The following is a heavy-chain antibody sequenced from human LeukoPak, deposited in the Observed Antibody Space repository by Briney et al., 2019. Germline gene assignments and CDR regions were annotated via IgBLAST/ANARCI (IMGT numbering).Heavy chain of an antibody. V-gene: IGHV3-30-3*01. J-gene: IGHJ6*02. CDR2: ISYDGSNK. CDR3: ARTRGIQLWFGYYGMDV. D-gene: IGHD5-18*01. CDR1: GFTFSSYA. Sequence: PGRSLRLSRAASGFTFSSYAMHWVRQAPGKGLEWVAVISYDGSNKYYADSVKGRFTISRDNSKNTLYLQMNSLRAEDTAVYYCARTRGIQLWFGYYGMDVWGQGTTVTVSS.